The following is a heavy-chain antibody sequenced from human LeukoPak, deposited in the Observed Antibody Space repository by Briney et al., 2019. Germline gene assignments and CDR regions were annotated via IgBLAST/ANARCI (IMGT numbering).Heavy chain of an antibody. Sequence: SVKVSCKASGGTFSSYAISWVRQAPGQGLEWMGGIIPIFGTANYAQKFQGRVTITADESTSTAYMELSSLRSEDTAVYYCARDAAAGTGEYFQHWGQGTLVTVSS. V-gene: IGHV1-69*01. CDR3: ARDAAAGTGEYFQH. J-gene: IGHJ1*01. CDR2: IIPIFGTA. D-gene: IGHD6-13*01. CDR1: GGTFSSYA.